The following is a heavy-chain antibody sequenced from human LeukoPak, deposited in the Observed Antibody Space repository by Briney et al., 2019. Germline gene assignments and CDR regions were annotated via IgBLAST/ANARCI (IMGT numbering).Heavy chain of an antibody. V-gene: IGHV4-59*11. J-gene: IGHJ4*02. CDR2: VYHDGTT. Sequence: SETLSLTCTVSGASISRHYWSWIRQPPGKGLEWIGYVYHDGTTNYSPSLKSRVAISIDTSRNQLSLKLSSMTAADTAVYYCARGSTRADDYWGQGILVTVSS. CDR1: GASISRHY. D-gene: IGHD2/OR15-2a*01. CDR3: ARGSTRADDY.